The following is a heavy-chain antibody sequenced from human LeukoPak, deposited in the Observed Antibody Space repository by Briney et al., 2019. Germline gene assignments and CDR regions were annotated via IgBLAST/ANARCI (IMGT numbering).Heavy chain of an antibody. J-gene: IGHJ3*02. CDR3: ARQPAATAAFDI. CDR1: GGSINNYY. Sequence: SETLSLTCTVSGGSINNYYWRWLRQPPGKGLEWIGYIYYSGGDMNYNPSLKSRLTISVDTSKNQISLMLTSMTAADTAVYYCARQPAATAAFDIWAQGTMVTVSS. CDR2: IYYSGGDM. V-gene: IGHV4-59*08. D-gene: IGHD5-18*01.